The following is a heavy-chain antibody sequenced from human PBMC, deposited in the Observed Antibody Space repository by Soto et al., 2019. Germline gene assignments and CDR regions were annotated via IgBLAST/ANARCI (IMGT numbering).Heavy chain of an antibody. V-gene: IGHV1-3*01. CDR3: ARDLYGLGARGNWFDP. D-gene: IGHD2-8*02. CDR1: GYTFTSYY. J-gene: IGHJ5*02. CDR2: INAGNGNT. Sequence: ASVKVSCKASGYTFTSYYMHWVRQAPGQRLEWMGWINAGNGNTKYSQKFQGRVTITRDTSASTAYMELSSLRSEDTAVYYCARDLYGLGARGNWFDPWGQGTLVTVSS.